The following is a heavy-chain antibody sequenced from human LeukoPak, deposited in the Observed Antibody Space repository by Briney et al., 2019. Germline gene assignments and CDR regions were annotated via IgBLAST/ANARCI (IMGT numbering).Heavy chain of an antibody. D-gene: IGHD3-10*01. J-gene: IGHJ4*02. CDR2: DGAHK. CDR3: VRARAGELDY. V-gene: IGHV3-30*04. CDR1: GFTFRHYA. Sequence: ERSLRLSCAASGFTFRHYAVHWVRQAPGRGLEWVAVDGAHKYYAESVKGRFTISKDNSNNTLFLQMDSLRLEDTALYYCVRARAGELDYWGQGTLVTVSS.